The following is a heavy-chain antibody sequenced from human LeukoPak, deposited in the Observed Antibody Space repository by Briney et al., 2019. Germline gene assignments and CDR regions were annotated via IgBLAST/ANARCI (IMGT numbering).Heavy chain of an antibody. CDR1: GFTFSSYT. CDR2: ISFDGSNK. D-gene: IGHD5-18*01. CDR3: TTDLSGYSYGP. V-gene: IGHV3-30-3*01. J-gene: IGHJ5*02. Sequence: GGSLRLSCAASGFTFSSYTIHWVRQPPGKGLEWVAVISFDGSNKYYADSVKGRFTISRDNSKNTLYLQMNSLKTEDTAVYYCTTDLSGYSYGPWGQGTLVTVSS.